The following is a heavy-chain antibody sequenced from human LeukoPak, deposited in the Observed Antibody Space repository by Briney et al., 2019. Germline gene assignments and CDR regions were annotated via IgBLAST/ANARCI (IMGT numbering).Heavy chain of an antibody. CDR3: ARHYDSSGYYPYYFDY. V-gene: IGHV4-59*08. D-gene: IGHD3-22*01. Sequence: PSETLSLTCTVPGGSISSYYWSWIRQPPGKGLEWIGYIYYSGSTNYDPSLKSRVTISVDTSKNQFSLKLSSVTAADTAVYYCARHYDSSGYYPYYFDYWGQGTLVTVSS. J-gene: IGHJ4*02. CDR1: GGSISSYY. CDR2: IYYSGST.